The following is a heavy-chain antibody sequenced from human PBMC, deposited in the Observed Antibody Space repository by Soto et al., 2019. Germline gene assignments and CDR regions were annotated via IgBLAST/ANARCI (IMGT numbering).Heavy chain of an antibody. CDR2: IYYSGST. CDR1: GGSISSYY. CDR3: ARGFDYWCSGGPYDYDGMHV. J-gene: IGHJ6*02. Sequence: QVQLQESGPGLVKPSETLSLTCTVSGGSISSYYWSWIRQPPGKGLEWIGYIYYSGSTNYNPSLKSRVNMTVDTSKIQCGLKLRSVTAADAAVYYCARGFDYWCSGGPYDYDGMHVWGQGTTVTVSS. D-gene: IGHD3-10*02. V-gene: IGHV4-59*01.